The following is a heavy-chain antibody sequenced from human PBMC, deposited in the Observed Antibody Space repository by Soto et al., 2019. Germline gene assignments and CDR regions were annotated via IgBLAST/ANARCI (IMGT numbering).Heavy chain of an antibody. CDR2: ISYDGSNK. J-gene: IGHJ4*02. Sequence: LRLSCGASGFTFRSYAMHWVRQTPGKGLEWVAVISYDGSNKHYADSVKGRFSISRDNAKNMLYLQMDSLSSEDTAVYYCVRSMIIVVRLIGLDYWGQGTLVTVSS. V-gene: IGHV3-30-3*01. D-gene: IGHD3-22*01. CDR1: GFTFRSYA. CDR3: VRSMIIVVRLIGLDY.